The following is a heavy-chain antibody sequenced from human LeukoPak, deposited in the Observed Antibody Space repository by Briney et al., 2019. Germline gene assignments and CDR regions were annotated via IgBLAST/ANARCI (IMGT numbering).Heavy chain of an antibody. Sequence: SVTLSLTCTVSGGSIISYYWSWIRQPPGKGLEWIGYIYYSGSTNYNPSLKSRVAISVGTSKNQFSLRLNSVTAADTAVYYCAREGGEGNFDYWGQGTLVTVSS. CDR2: IYYSGST. CDR3: AREGGEGNFDY. J-gene: IGHJ4*02. D-gene: IGHD2-15*01. V-gene: IGHV4-59*01. CDR1: GGSIISYY.